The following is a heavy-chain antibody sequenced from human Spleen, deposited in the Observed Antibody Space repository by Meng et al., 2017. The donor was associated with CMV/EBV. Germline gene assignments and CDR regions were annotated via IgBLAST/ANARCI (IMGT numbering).Heavy chain of an antibody. V-gene: IGHV4-30-4*08. CDR2: IYYRGIT. J-gene: IGHJ4*02. CDR3: AREKGTMVRGVYFDY. CDR1: GVSIGSCDFY. Sequence: SGPGRVESWQTLSLTWRSLGVSIGSCDFYWSWIRQPPGKGLEWIGFIYYRGITDCNPSLKSRVTISVDTSKNQFSLKLSSVTAADTAVYYCAREKGTMVRGVYFDYWGQGTLVTVSS. D-gene: IGHD3-10*01.